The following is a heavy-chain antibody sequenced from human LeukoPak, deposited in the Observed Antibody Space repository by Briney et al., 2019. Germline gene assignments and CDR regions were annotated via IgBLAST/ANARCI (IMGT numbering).Heavy chain of an antibody. Sequence: GGSLRLSCAASGFTFSSYSMNWVRQAPGKGLEWVSSISGSSSYIYYADSVKGRFTISRDNAKNSLYLQMNSLRAEDTAVYYCARTRLGEWLVGNAFDIWGQGTMVTVSS. CDR3: ARTRLGEWLVGNAFDI. D-gene: IGHD6-19*01. J-gene: IGHJ3*02. V-gene: IGHV3-21*01. CDR2: ISGSSSYI. CDR1: GFTFSSYS.